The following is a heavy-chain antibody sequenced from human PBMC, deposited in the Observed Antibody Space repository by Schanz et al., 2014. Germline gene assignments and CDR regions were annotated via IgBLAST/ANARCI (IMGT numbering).Heavy chain of an antibody. CDR3: AKYRGYYRVSGSYRELEY. J-gene: IGHJ4*02. CDR1: GLTFTSAW. Sequence: EVQLLESGGGLVKPGGSLRLSCATSGLTFTSAWMSWVRQAPGKGLEWVSAISGGGGTTYYADSVKGRFTISRDNSKSTLYVEMNSLRPEDTAVYYCAKYRGYYRVSGSYRELEYWGQGTLVNGSS. D-gene: IGHD3-10*01. V-gene: IGHV3-23*01. CDR2: ISGGGGTT.